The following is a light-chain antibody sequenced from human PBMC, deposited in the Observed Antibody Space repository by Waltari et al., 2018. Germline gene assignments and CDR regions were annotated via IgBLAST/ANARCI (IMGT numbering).Light chain of an antibody. V-gene: IGLV3-25*03. J-gene: IGLJ2*01. CDR3: LSAYSGGSQGV. CDR2: KET. CDR1: ALPKQY. Sequence: SYELTQPPSVSVSPGQTAKIPCPGDALPKQYTYWYQQKPGQAPPLVIYKETERPSGCPNGFSGSSSGTTVTLAISGVQAEDEADYYCLSAYSGGSQGVFGGGTKLTVL.